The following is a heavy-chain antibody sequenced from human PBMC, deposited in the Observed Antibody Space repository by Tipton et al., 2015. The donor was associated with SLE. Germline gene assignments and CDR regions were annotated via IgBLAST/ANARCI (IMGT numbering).Heavy chain of an antibody. J-gene: IGHJ6*02. Sequence: TLSLTCAVYGGSFSGYYWSWIRQPPGKGLEWIGEINHSGSTNYNPSLKSRVIISVDTSKNQFSLKLSSVTAADTAVYYCARVPYYYDSSGYYYSYYYGMDVWGQGTTVTVSS. CDR1: GGSFSGYY. CDR3: ARVPYYYDSSGYYYSYYYGMDV. CDR2: INHSGST. D-gene: IGHD3-22*01. V-gene: IGHV4-34*01.